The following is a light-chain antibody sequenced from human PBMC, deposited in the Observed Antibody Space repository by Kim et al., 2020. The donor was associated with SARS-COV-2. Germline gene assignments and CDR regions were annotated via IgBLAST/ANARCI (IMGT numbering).Light chain of an antibody. CDR2: LGS. Sequence: DVVMTQSPLSLLVTPGEPASISCRSSQSFLDSNGYNYLDWYLQKPGQSPQLLIYLGSNRASGVPDRFSGSGSGTDFTLKISRVEAEDVGVYYCMQALQTPITFDQGTRLEIK. V-gene: IGKV2-28*01. CDR1: QSFLDSNGYNY. J-gene: IGKJ5*01. CDR3: MQALQTPIT.